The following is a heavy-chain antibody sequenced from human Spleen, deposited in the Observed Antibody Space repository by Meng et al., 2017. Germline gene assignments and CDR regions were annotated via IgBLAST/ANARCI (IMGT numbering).Heavy chain of an antibody. D-gene: IGHD3-16*01. V-gene: IGHV1-18*01. CDR2: ISAYNGNT. J-gene: IGHJ4*02. Sequence: ASVKVSCKASGDTSSSYAVSWLRQAPGQGLEWMGWISAYNGNTNYAQKLQGRVTMTTDTSTSTAYMELRSLRSDDTAVYYCALSRLTYFGYWGQGTLVTVSS. CDR1: GDTSSSYA. CDR3: ALSRLTYFGY.